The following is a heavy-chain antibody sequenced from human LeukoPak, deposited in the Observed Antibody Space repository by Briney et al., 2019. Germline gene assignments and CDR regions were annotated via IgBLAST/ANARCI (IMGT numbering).Heavy chain of an antibody. CDR3: ARSCNGDCYFHNWFDP. CDR1: GYSFTSYW. D-gene: IGHD2-21*02. Sequence: GESLKISCKGSGYSFTSYWIGWVRQMPGKGLEWMGTIYPAGSDTKYNPSFQGQVTISVDRSINTAYLQWNSLKASDTAMYYCARSCNGDCYFHNWFDPWGQGTLVTVSS. CDR2: IYPAGSDT. J-gene: IGHJ5*02. V-gene: IGHV5-51*01.